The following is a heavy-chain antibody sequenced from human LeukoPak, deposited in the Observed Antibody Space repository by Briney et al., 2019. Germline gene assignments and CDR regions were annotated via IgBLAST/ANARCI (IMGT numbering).Heavy chain of an antibody. V-gene: IGHV3-74*01. CDR2: INGDGGSR. J-gene: IGHJ4*02. CDR1: GFTFNTYW. CDR3: ASASSHRTAAGGDY. Sequence: GGSLRLSCAASGFTFNTYWMHWVRQAPGKGLVWVSRINGDGGSRNYADSVKGRFTISRDNAKNTLYLQMSSLRVEDMAVYYCASASSHRTAAGGDYWGQGTLVTVST. D-gene: IGHD6-13*01.